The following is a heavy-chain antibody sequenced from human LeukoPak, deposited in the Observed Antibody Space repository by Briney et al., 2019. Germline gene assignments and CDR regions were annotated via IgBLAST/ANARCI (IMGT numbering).Heavy chain of an antibody. J-gene: IGHJ4*02. CDR3: ARRNLYCTNGVCPFDY. CDR1: GGSISSGSYY. CDR2: IYYSGST. V-gene: IGHV4-39*01. D-gene: IGHD2-8*01. Sequence: SETLSLTCIVSGGSISSGSYYWGWIRQPPGKGLEWIGSIYYSGSTYYNPSLKSRVTISVDTSKNQFSLKLSSVTAADTAVYYCARRNLYCTNGVCPFDYWGQGTLVTVSS.